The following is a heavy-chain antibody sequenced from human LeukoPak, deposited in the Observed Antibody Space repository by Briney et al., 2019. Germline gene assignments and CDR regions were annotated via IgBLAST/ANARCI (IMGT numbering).Heavy chain of an antibody. J-gene: IGHJ3*02. CDR2: SNSDGTSS. V-gene: IGHV3-74*01. D-gene: IGHD3-10*01. CDR1: GFTFSSYG. Sequence: GGSLRLSCAASGFTFSSYGMHWVRQAPGKGLVWVSRSNSDGTSSNYADAVKGRFTISRDNAENTLSLQMNSLQVEDTAAYYCARARSGSRNAFDMWGQGTMVIVSS. CDR3: ARARSGSRNAFDM.